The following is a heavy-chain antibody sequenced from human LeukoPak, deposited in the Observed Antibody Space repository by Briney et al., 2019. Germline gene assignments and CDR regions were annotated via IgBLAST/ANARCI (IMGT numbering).Heavy chain of an antibody. D-gene: IGHD1-1*01. CDR1: GYTFTSYY. J-gene: IGHJ5*02. CDR2: INPSGRST. Sequence: ASVKVSCKASGYTFTSYYMHWVRQAPGQGLEWVGLINPSGRSTLYAEKFRGRIIMERDLSTATDYMELSSLRSEDTAVYYCARDNSIADRGWWFDPWGQGTLVTVSS. CDR3: ARDNSIADRGWWFDP. V-gene: IGHV1-46*01.